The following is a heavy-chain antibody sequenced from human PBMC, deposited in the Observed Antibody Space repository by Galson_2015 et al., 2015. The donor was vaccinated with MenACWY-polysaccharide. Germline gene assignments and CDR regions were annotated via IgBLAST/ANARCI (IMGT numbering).Heavy chain of an antibody. Sequence: SLRLSCAASGFTFSNFWMSWVRQAPGKELEWVASIKQDGSEKYLVDSVKGRFTIYRDNAEYSLFLQMNSLRAEDTAVYYCARERWVRGVFFDQWGQGTLVTVSS. V-gene: IGHV3-7*01. J-gene: IGHJ4*02. CDR1: GFTFSNFW. CDR3: ARERWVRGVFFDQ. D-gene: IGHD3-10*01. CDR2: IKQDGSEK.